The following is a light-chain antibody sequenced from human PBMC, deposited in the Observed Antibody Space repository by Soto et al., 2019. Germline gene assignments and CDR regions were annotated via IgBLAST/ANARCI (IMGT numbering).Light chain of an antibody. J-gene: IGKJ5*01. V-gene: IGKV1D-12*01. CDR1: QGINRW. Sequence: DIQMTQSPSSVSASVGDRVTLTCRASQGINRWLAWYQQKPGKVPKVLIYSASTLQPGVPSRFSGSGSGTDFTLTISSLQREDFGTYYCQQGSTFPITFGQGTRLEIK. CDR3: QQGSTFPIT. CDR2: SAS.